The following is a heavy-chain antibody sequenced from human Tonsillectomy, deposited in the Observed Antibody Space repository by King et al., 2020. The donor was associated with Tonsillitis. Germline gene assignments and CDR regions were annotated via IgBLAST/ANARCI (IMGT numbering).Heavy chain of an antibody. D-gene: IGHD4-17*01. J-gene: IGHJ4*02. V-gene: IGHV3-33*05. CDR2: ISYDGYNT. CDR1: GFTFKSYG. Sequence: VQLVESGGGVVQPGRSLRLSCAASGFTFKSYGMHWVRQPPGKGLEWVAVISYDGYNTYSADSVKGRFTISRDNSKNTLYLQMNSLRAEDTAVYFCARSAGYGDYGFDYWGQGILVTVSS. CDR3: ARSAGYGDYGFDY.